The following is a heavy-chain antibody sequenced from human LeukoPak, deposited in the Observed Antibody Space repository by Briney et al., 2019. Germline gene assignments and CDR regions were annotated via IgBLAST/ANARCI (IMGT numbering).Heavy chain of an antibody. CDR3: ARPHSPRNVLGEEAYYYDSSGYYDY. J-gene: IGHJ4*02. D-gene: IGHD3-22*01. Sequence: GESLKISCKGSGSRFTSYWLGWVRQLPGKGLEWMGIIYPGDSDTRYSPSFQGQVTISADKSISTAYLQWSSLKASDTAMYYCARPHSPRNVLGEEAYYYDSSGYYDYWGQGTLVTVSS. V-gene: IGHV5-51*01. CDR2: IYPGDSDT. CDR1: GSRFTSYW.